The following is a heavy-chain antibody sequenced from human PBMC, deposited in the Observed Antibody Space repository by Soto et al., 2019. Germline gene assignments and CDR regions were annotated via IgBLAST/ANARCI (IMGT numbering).Heavy chain of an antibody. CDR3: ARAGYYDSSSHFDY. Sequence: QVQLVESGGGVVQPGRSLRLSCAAPGFTFSSYGMHWVRQAPGKGLEWVAVIWYDGSNKYYADSVKGRFTISRDNSKNTLYLQMNSLRAEDTAVYYCARAGYYDSSSHFDYWGQGTLVTVSS. V-gene: IGHV3-33*01. J-gene: IGHJ4*02. CDR2: IWYDGSNK. D-gene: IGHD3-22*01. CDR1: GFTFSSYG.